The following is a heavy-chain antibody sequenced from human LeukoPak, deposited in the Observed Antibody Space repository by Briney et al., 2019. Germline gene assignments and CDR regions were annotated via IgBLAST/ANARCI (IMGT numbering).Heavy chain of an antibody. D-gene: IGHD5-12*01. J-gene: IGHJ4*02. CDR1: GFRFNKAW. Sequence: GGSLSLSCEGSGFRFNKAWMSWVRQSPAKGLEWVGRIRSEADGGTVEYAAVVKGRFTISRFDSQKTLYLQMNNLKPEDTAVYYCTTNPEGGYPPHYWARGTLVTVSS. V-gene: IGHV3-15*01. CDR2: IRSEADGGTV. CDR3: TTNPEGGYPPHY.